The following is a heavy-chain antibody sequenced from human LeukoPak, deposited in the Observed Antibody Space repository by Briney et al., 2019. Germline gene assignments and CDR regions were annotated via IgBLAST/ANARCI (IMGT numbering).Heavy chain of an antibody. V-gene: IGHV3-30*02. CDR2: IRYDGSNK. CDR3: AKDGGGYCSSTSCYGRGYFDY. CDR1: GFTFSSYG. Sequence: GGSLRLSCAASGFTFSSYGMHWVRHAPGKGLEWVAFIRYDGSNKYYADSVKGRFTISRDNSKNTLYLQMNSLRAEDTAVYYCAKDGGGYCSSTSCYGRGYFDYWGQGTLVTVSS. D-gene: IGHD2-2*01. J-gene: IGHJ4*02.